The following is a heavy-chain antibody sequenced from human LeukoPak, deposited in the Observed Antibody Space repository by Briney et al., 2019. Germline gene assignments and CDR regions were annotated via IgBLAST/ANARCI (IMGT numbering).Heavy chain of an antibody. D-gene: IGHD1-26*01. CDR3: AKGQKWELPLDF. J-gene: IGHJ4*02. Sequence: GGSLRLSRAASGFTFSSYAMTWVRQAPGKGLEWVSAISDSGRSTYYADSVKGRFTISRDISKSTLYLQMNSLRAEDTALYYCAKGQKWELPLDFWGQGTLVTVSS. CDR2: ISDSGRST. V-gene: IGHV3-23*01. CDR1: GFTFSSYA.